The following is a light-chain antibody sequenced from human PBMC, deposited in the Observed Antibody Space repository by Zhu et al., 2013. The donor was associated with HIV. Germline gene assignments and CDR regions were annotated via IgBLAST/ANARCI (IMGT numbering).Light chain of an antibody. CDR1: LLTFNL. Sequence: QSALTQPPSASGSLGQSVTIPCTGSLLTFNLVSWYQHHPERAPKLMIYEVANRPSGVSDRFSGSKSGNTASLTISGLQAEDEGDYYCASHTHTATLYVFGTGSRVTVL. CDR2: EVA. V-gene: IGLV2-14*01. CDR3: ASHTHTATLYV. J-gene: IGLJ1*01.